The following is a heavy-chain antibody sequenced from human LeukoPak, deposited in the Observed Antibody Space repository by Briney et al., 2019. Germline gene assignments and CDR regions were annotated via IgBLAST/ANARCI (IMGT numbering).Heavy chain of an antibody. CDR3: ARQRKTYYYGSGSYTSNWFVP. V-gene: IGHV5-51*01. CDR1: GYSFTSYW. Sequence: GESLKIPCKGSGYSFTSYWIGLVRQMPGKGLELMGIFYSRDSDTRYSPSFQGQVTISADKSNSTAYLQRSSLKASDTAMYYRARQRKTYYYGSGSYTSNWFVPWGQGTLVTVSS. J-gene: IGHJ5*02. D-gene: IGHD3-10*01. CDR2: FYSRDSDT.